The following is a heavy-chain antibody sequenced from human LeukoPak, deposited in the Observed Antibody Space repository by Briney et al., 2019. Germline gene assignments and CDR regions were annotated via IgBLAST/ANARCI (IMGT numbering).Heavy chain of an antibody. Sequence: PGGSLRLSCAASGFTFATYAMSWVRQAPGKGLEWVGGISISSVDSYYADSVKGRFTISRDNSKNTLYLQMNSLRAEDTAVYYCAKSMTTVPPYYFDYWGQGTLVTVSS. CDR3: AKSMTTVPPYYFDY. V-gene: IGHV3-23*01. CDR1: GFTFATYA. D-gene: IGHD4-11*01. J-gene: IGHJ4*02. CDR2: ISISSVDS.